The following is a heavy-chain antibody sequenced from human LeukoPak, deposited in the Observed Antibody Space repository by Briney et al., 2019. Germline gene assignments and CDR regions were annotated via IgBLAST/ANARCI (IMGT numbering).Heavy chain of an antibody. D-gene: IGHD5-12*01. CDR1: GFAFSDYW. CDR2: INQDGSKE. J-gene: IGHJ4*02. CDR3: VRDGGVSGYDLLDY. V-gene: IGHV3-7*01. Sequence: GGSLRLSCAASGFAFSDYWMTWVRQAPGKGLEWVAHINQDGSKEHYMDSVKARFTISRDNAKNSLSLQMNSLRAEGTAVYYCVRDGGVSGYDLLDYWGQGTLVTVSS.